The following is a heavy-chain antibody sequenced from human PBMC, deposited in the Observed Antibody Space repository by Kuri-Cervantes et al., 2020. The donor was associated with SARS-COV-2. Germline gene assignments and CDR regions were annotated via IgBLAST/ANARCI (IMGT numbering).Heavy chain of an antibody. J-gene: IGHJ1*01. CDR2: ISSSGSTI. V-gene: IGHV3-48*03. CDR3: VRAQNTYGSGSYVYFQH. Sequence: GGSLRLSCAASGFTFSSYEMNWVRQAPGKGLEWVSYISSSGSTIYYADSVKGRFTISRDNAKNSLYLQMNSLRAEDTAVYYCVRAQNTYGSGSYVYFQHWGQGTLVTVSS. D-gene: IGHD3-10*01. CDR1: GFTFSSYE.